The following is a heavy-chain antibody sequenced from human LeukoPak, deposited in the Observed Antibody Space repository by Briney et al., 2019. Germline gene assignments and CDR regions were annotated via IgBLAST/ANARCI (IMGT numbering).Heavy chain of an antibody. J-gene: IGHJ5*02. D-gene: IGHD2-15*01. V-gene: IGHV3-53*01. CDR2: IYSTGTT. CDR3: ASLIGYCSGGSCYRP. Sequence: PGGSLRLSCAASGFTLSSNYMSWVRQAPGKGLEWVSVIYSTGTTYHADSVKGRFTISRDNSKNTLYLQMNSLRVEDTAMYYCASLIGYCSGGSCYRPWGQGTLVTVSS. CDR1: GFTLSSNY.